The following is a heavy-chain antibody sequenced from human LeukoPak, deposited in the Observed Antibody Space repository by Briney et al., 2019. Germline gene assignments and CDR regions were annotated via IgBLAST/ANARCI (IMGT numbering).Heavy chain of an antibody. Sequence: PGGSLRLSCAASGFTFNTYEMSWVRQAPGKGLEWVSCVSSSGTTMYHADSVKGRFTISRDNAKSSLYLQMNSLRVEDTAIYYCARDFEGGYSYGARDFDYWGQGTLVSVSS. CDR1: GFTFNTYE. D-gene: IGHD5-18*01. V-gene: IGHV3-48*03. J-gene: IGHJ4*02. CDR3: ARDFEGGYSYGARDFDY. CDR2: VSSSGTTM.